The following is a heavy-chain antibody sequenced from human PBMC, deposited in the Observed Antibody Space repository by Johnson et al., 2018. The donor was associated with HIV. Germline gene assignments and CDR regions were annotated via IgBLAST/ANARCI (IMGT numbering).Heavy chain of an antibody. Sequence: QVQLVESGGGVVQPGTSLRLSCAASGFTFRAYGMHWVRQAPGKGLEWVAVISYDGSNKYYADSVKGRFTISRDNAKNSLDLQMNSLRAEDTAVYYCAREGPYSSRWGAFDIWGQGTMVTVSS. V-gene: IGHV3-30*03. D-gene: IGHD6-13*01. J-gene: IGHJ3*02. CDR3: AREGPYSSRWGAFDI. CDR2: ISYDGSNK. CDR1: GFTFRAYG.